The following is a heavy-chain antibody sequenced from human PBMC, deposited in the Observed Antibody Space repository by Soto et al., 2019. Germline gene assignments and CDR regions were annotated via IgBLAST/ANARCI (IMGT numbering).Heavy chain of an antibody. CDR3: AKGDGGAFDI. V-gene: IGHV3-23*01. Sequence: EVHLLESGGGLVQPGGSLRLSWAASGFTFSGYAMSWVLQALGKGLDWVSVISGSGDNTYYADSVKGRFTISRDNSKNTLYLQMNRLRAEDTAVYYCAKGDGGAFDIWGQGTMVTVSS. CDR2: ISGSGDNT. D-gene: IGHD1-26*01. CDR1: GFTFSGYA. J-gene: IGHJ3*02.